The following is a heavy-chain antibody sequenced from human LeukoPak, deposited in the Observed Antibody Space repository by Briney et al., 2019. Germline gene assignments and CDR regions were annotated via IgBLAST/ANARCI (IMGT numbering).Heavy chain of an antibody. V-gene: IGHV4-34*01. CDR3: ARTRTYYYGSGSYRWFDP. CDR1: DGSISIYY. Sequence: PSETLSLTCTVSDGSISIYYWNWIRQPPGKGLEWIGEINHSGSTNYNPSLKSRVTISVDTSKNQFSLKLSSVTAADTAVYYCARTRTYYYGSGSYRWFDPWGQGTLVTVSS. J-gene: IGHJ5*02. D-gene: IGHD3-10*01. CDR2: INHSGST.